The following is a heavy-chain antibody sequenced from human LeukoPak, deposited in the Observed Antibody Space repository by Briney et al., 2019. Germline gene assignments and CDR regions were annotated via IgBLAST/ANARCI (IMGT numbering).Heavy chain of an antibody. D-gene: IGHD6-19*01. Sequence: ASVKVSCKACGYTFTSYAMNWVRQAPGQGLEWMGWINTNTGNPTYAQGFTGRFVFSLDTSVSTAYLQISSLKAEDTAVYYCAREGGIAVAAYYFDYWGQGTLVTVSS. CDR3: AREGGIAVAAYYFDY. V-gene: IGHV7-4-1*02. J-gene: IGHJ4*02. CDR1: GYTFTSYA. CDR2: INTNTGNP.